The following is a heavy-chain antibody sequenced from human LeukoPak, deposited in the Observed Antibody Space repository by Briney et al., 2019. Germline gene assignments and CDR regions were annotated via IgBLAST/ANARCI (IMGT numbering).Heavy chain of an antibody. J-gene: IGHJ6*02. Sequence: GGSLRLSCAAFGFTFNTYSMNWVRQAPGKGLEWVSSVSSGSNYIYYGDSVKGRFTISRDNAKNSLYLQMNSLRADDTAVYYCARGDYGDYISPVYYYYGMDVWGQGTTVSVSS. CDR1: GFTFNTYS. D-gene: IGHD4-17*01. CDR3: ARGDYGDYISPVYYYYGMDV. CDR2: VSSGSNYI. V-gene: IGHV3-21*01.